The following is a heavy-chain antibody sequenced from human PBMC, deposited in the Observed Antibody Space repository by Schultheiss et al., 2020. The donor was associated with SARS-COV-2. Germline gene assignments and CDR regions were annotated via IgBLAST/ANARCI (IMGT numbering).Heavy chain of an antibody. D-gene: IGHD4-17*01. CDR2: IYYSGST. V-gene: IGHV4-59*12. CDR1: GGSISSYY. CDR3: ASDYGRNNWFDP. Sequence: SETLSLTCTVSGGSISSYYWSWIRQPPGKGLEWIGYIYYSGSTNYDPSLKSRVTISVDTSKNQFSLKLSSVTAADTAVYYCASDYGRNNWFDPWGQGTLVTVSS. J-gene: IGHJ5*02.